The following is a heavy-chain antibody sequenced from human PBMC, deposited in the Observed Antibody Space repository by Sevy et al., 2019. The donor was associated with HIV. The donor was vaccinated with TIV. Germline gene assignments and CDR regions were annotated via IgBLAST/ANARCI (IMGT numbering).Heavy chain of an antibody. V-gene: IGHV3-23*01. CDR1: GFIFSDYW. J-gene: IGHJ4*02. CDR2: ISGSGYST. CDR3: AKEGGGYNYDSSGLFDY. D-gene: IGHD3-22*01. Sequence: GGSLRLSCAASGFIFSDYWMTWVRQAPGKGLEWVSGISGSGYSTYYADSVKGRFTISRDNSKNTLYLQMNSLRAEDTAVYYCAKEGGGYNYDSSGLFDYWGQGTLVTVSS.